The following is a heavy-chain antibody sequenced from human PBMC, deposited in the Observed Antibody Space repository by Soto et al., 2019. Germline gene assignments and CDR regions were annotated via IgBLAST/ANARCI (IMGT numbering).Heavy chain of an antibody. V-gene: IGHV5-51*01. CDR3: ARLEYSSSSFDYYYGMDV. CDR2: IYPGDSDT. Sequence: GESLKISCKGSGYSFTSYWIGWVRQMPGKGLEWMGIIYPGDSDTRYSPSFQGQVTISADKSISTAYLQWSSLKASDTAMYYCARLEYSSSSFDYYYGMDVWGQGTTVTVS. J-gene: IGHJ6*02. D-gene: IGHD6-6*01. CDR1: GYSFTSYW.